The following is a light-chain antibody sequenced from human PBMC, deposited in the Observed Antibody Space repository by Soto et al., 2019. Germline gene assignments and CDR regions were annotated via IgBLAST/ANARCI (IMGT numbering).Light chain of an antibody. Sequence: EIVMTQSPATLSVSPGERATLSCRASQSVTSNLAWYQKKPGQAPRLLIYGTSSRATGVPDRFRASGSATDFTLTITRLEPEDFAVYYCQQFGDSLWTFGQGTRVEIK. CDR2: GTS. J-gene: IGKJ1*01. CDR3: QQFGDSLWT. CDR1: QSVTSN. V-gene: IGKV3-20*01.